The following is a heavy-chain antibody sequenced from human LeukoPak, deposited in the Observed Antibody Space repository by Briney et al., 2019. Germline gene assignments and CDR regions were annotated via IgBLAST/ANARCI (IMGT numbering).Heavy chain of an antibody. J-gene: IGHJ5*02. D-gene: IGHD3-3*01. CDR1: GCTFSSYW. Sequence: GGSLRLSCAASGCTFSSYWMHWIRQAPGKGLVWVSRINTNGSSKSYADSVKGRFTISRDNAKNTLYLQMNSLRAEDTAVYYCARDLGYYDFWSGYLGFPNWFDPWGQGTLVTVSS. V-gene: IGHV3-74*01. CDR3: ARDLGYYDFWSGYLGFPNWFDP. CDR2: INTNGSSK.